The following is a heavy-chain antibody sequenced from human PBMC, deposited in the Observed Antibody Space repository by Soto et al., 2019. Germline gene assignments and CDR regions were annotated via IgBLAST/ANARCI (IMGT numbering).Heavy chain of an antibody. CDR1: GFTFSSYA. D-gene: IGHD6-13*01. J-gene: IGHJ4*02. V-gene: IGHV3-23*01. Sequence: EVQLLESGGGLVQPGGSLRLSCAASGFTFSSYAMSWVRQAPGKGLEWVSAISGSGGSTYYADSVKGRFTISRDNSKNTMYLQMNSLRAEDTAVYYCAKLGFSSSWVFDYWGQGTLVTVSS. CDR2: ISGSGGST. CDR3: AKLGFSSSWVFDY.